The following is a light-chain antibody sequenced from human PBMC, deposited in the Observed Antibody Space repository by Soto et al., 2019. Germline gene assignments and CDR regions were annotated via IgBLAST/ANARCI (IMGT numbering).Light chain of an antibody. CDR1: QSVSSKY. CDR2: GTS. J-gene: IGKJ3*01. CDR3: QQYGSSLFT. Sequence: EIGLTQSPGTLSLSPGERATLSCRASQSVSSKYLAWYQQKPGQAPRVLIYGTSIRASGVPERFSGGGSGPDFTLSITRLEPEDFAVYYCQQYGSSLFTFGPGTKVDFK. V-gene: IGKV3-20*01.